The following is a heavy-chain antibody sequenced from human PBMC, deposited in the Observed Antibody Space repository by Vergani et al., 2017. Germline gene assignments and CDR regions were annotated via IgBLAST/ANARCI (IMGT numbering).Heavy chain of an antibody. J-gene: IGHJ3*02. V-gene: IGHV1-18*01. CDR2: ISAYNGNT. D-gene: IGHD3-9*01. Sequence: QVQLVQSGAEVKKPGASVKVSCKASGYTFTSYGISWVLQAPGQVLEWMGWISAYNGNTNYAQKLQGRVTMTTDTSTSTAYMELRSLGSDDTAVYYCARVLGPSGYDILTPLSVVDDFDSWGQGTMVNVSS. CDR1: GYTFTSYG. CDR3: ARVLGPSGYDILTPLSVVDDFDS.